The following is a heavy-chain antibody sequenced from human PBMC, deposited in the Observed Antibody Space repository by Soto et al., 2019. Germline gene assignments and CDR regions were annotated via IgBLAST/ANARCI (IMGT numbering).Heavy chain of an antibody. D-gene: IGHD2-2*01. V-gene: IGHV3-30*03. CDR2: ISYGGSNK. CDR1: GFTFSSYG. CDR3: ATEASCSSTNCPRAFDI. Sequence: GGSLRLSCAASGFTFSSYGMHWVRQAPGKGLEWVAVISYGGSNKYYADSVKGRFTISRDNSKNTLYLQMNSLKTEDTAVYYCATEASCSSTNCPRAFDIWGQGTVVTVSS. J-gene: IGHJ3*02.